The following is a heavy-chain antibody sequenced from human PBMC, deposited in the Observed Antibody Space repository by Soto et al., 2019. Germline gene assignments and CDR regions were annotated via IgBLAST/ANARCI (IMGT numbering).Heavy chain of an antibody. J-gene: IGHJ4*02. CDR3: ARDLRSSGWFDY. D-gene: IGHD6-19*01. CDR1: GFTFSSYG. CDR2: IWYDGSNK. Sequence: QVQLVESGGGVVQPGRSLRLSCAASGFTFSSYGMHWVRQAPGKGLEWVAVIWYDGSNKYYADSLKGRFTISRDNSKNTLYLQMNSLRAGDTAVYYCARDLRSSGWFDYWGQGTLVTVSS. V-gene: IGHV3-33*01.